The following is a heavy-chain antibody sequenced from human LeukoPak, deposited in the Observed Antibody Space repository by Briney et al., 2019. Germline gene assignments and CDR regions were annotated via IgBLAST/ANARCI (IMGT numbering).Heavy chain of an antibody. D-gene: IGHD1-1*01. CDR3: ARRGTGHGMDV. V-gene: IGHV3-74*01. Sequence: GGSLRLSYAASGFTFNNCWIHWVRQVPGKGLVWLSRINNDGSSASYVDSVKGRFTISRDNAKNTLFLQMNSLRAEDTAVYYCARRGTGHGMDVWGQGTTVIVSS. J-gene: IGHJ6*02. CDR2: INNDGSSA. CDR1: GFTFNNCW.